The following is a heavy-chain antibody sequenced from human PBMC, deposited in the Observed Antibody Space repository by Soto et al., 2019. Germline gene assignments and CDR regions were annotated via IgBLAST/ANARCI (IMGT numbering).Heavy chain of an antibody. CDR2: INPKSGGT. CDR1: GFDFTDHY. CDR3: AIELAKGGGSAGFDY. V-gene: IGHV1-2*02. J-gene: IGHJ4*02. D-gene: IGHD1-26*01. Sequence: ASVKVSCKASGFDFTDHYIHWVRQAPGQGLEWMGWINPKSGGTMYPQKFQGRVTMTWDTSISTAYMALTRLRSDDTAVYYCAIELAKGGGSAGFDYWGQGTLFIVAS.